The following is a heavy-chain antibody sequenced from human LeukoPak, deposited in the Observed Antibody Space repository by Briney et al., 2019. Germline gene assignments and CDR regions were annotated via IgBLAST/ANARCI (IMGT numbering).Heavy chain of an antibody. D-gene: IGHD3-3*01. CDR1: GFTFSSHA. J-gene: IGHJ4*02. V-gene: IGHV3-23*02. CDR2: ISGNGAGT. CDR3: ARDRRPITIFGVVTKLIEY. Sequence: GGSLRLSCTPSGFTFSSHAMSWVRQAPGKGLEWVSGISGNGAGTYYGDSVKGRFTISRDNSKNTLYLQMDSLRAEDTAVYYCARDRRPITIFGVVTKLIEYWGQGTLVTVSS.